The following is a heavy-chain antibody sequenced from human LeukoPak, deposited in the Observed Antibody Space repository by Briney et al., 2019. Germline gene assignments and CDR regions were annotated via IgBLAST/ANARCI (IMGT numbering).Heavy chain of an antibody. J-gene: IGHJ4*02. D-gene: IGHD2-15*01. V-gene: IGHV3-33*01. Sequence: GRSLRLSCAASGFTFSSYGMHWVRQAPGKGLEWVAVIWYGGSNKYFADSVKGRFTISRDNSKNTLYLQMNSLRAEDTAVYYCARDAGYCSGGSCYPGQFDYWGQGTLVTVSS. CDR3: ARDAGYCSGGSCYPGQFDY. CDR1: GFTFSSYG. CDR2: IWYGGSNK.